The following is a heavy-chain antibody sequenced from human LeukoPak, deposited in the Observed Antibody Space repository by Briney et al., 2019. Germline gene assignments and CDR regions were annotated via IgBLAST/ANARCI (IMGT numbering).Heavy chain of an antibody. D-gene: IGHD6-25*01. J-gene: IGHJ5*02. CDR2: INHSGST. V-gene: IGHV4-34*08. CDR3: ASHTLAASSWFDP. CDR1: GFTFSDYY. Sequence: LRLSCAASGFTFSDYYMSWIRQPPGKGLEWIGEINHSGSTNYNPSLKSRVTISVDTSKNQFSLKLSSVTAADTAVYYCASHTLAASSWFDPWGQGTLVTVSS.